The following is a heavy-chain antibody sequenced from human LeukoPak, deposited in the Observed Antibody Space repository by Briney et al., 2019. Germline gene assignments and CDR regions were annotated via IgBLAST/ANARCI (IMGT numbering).Heavy chain of an antibody. Sequence: GGSLRLSCAASGFTFSDYYMSWIRQAPGKGLEWVSLIYTSGSTFYADSVMGRFTISRDNSKNTLFLQMNSLRAEDSAVYYCTRDRAGTQSWVEFDLWGQGTLVTVSS. CDR1: GFTFSDYY. CDR3: TRDRAGTQSWVEFDL. V-gene: IGHV3-66*03. J-gene: IGHJ5*02. CDR2: IYTSGST. D-gene: IGHD3-10*01.